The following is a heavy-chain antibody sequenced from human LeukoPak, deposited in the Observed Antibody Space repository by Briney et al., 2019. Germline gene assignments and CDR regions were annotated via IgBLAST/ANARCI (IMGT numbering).Heavy chain of an antibody. V-gene: IGHV4-34*01. CDR2: INHSGST. D-gene: IGHD6-13*01. J-gene: IGHJ6*01. CDR3: AREGVIATAGTNSNYYYYNGMVV. CDR1: GGSFSGYY. Sequence: PSATLSLTCAVYGGSFSGYYWSWLRQPPGKGLEWPGEINHSGSTNYNPSLKSRFTISVDTSKNQFSLKLSSVNAADTAVYYCAREGVIATAGTNSNYYYYNGMVVWGQRATGTVSS.